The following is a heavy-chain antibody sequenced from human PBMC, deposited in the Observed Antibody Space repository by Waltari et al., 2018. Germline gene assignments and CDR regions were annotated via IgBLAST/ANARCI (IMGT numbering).Heavy chain of an antibody. CDR2: IRSKANSYST. CDR3: TRHRGYSSSWYDWYFDL. CDR1: GFTFSGSA. J-gene: IGHJ2*01. Sequence: EVQLVESGGGFVQPGGSLKLSCAASGFTFSGSAMHWVRQASGKGREWVGRIRSKANSYSTAYAASVKGRCTISRDDSKNTAYLQMNSLKTEDTAVYYCTRHRGYSSSWYDWYFDLWGRGTLVTVSS. D-gene: IGHD6-13*01. V-gene: IGHV3-73*01.